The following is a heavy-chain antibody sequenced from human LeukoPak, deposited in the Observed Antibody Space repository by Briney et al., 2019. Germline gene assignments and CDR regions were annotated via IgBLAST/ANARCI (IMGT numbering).Heavy chain of an antibody. CDR2: MFYSGIT. CDR1: GGSISSYY. V-gene: IGHV4-59*01. J-gene: IGHJ2*01. D-gene: IGHD3-22*01. Sequence: SETLSLTCTVSGGSISSYYWSWIRQPPGKGLEGIGYMFYSGITNYNPSLKSRVTISLDPSKNQFSLKLSSVTAADTAVYYRARGAYYYDSSGYNWYFDLWGRGTLVTVSS. CDR3: ARGAYYYDSSGYNWYFDL.